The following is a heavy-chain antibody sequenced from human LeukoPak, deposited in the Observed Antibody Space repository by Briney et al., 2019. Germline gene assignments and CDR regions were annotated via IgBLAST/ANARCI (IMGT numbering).Heavy chain of an antibody. CDR3: ARGARGAAAPSF. V-gene: IGHV4-39*07. CDR2: IYTSGST. J-gene: IGHJ4*02. Sequence: SETLSLTCTVSGGSISSSSYYWGWIRQPPGKGLEWIGSIYTSGSTNYNPSLKSRVTISVDTSKNQFSLKLSSVTAADTAVYYCARGARGAAAPSFWGQGTLVTVSS. CDR1: GGSISSSSYY. D-gene: IGHD6-13*01.